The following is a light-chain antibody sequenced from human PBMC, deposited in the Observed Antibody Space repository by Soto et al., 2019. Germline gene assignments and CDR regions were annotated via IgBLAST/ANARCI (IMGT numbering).Light chain of an antibody. J-gene: IGLJ2*01. Sequence: QSVLTQPPSVSGAPGQRVTISCTGSSSDIGAGYDVHWYQQLPGTAPKLLIYVNSNRPSGVPDRFSGSKSGNTASLAISGLQAEDEADYYCQSYDSSLSAVVFGGGTKLTVL. V-gene: IGLV1-40*01. CDR1: SSDIGAGYD. CDR2: VNS. CDR3: QSYDSSLSAVV.